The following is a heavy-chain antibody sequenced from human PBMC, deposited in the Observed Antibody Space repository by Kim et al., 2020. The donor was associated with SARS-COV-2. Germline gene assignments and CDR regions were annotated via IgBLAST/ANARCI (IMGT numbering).Heavy chain of an antibody. Sequence: GGSLRLSCTASGFTFGDYAMSWFRQAPGKGLEWVGFIRSKAYGGTTEYAASVKGRFTISRDDSKSIAYLQMNSRKTEDTAVYYCTREYALVDTAMVPFDYWGQGTLVTVSS. D-gene: IGHD5-18*01. CDR3: TREYALVDTAMVPFDY. CDR1: GFTFGDYA. V-gene: IGHV3-49*03. J-gene: IGHJ4*02. CDR2: IRSKAYGGTT.